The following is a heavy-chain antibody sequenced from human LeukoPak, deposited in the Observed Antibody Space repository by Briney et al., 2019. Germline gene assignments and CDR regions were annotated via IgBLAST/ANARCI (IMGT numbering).Heavy chain of an antibody. Sequence: GRSMRLSCAASGFTFSSYGMHWVRQAPGKGLEWVAVISYDGSNKYYADSVKGRFTISRDNSKNTLYLQMNSLRAEDTAVYYCAKDNYGSYSYGSSHFDYWGQGTLVTVSS. J-gene: IGHJ4*02. CDR3: AKDNYGSYSYGSSHFDY. D-gene: IGHD5-18*01. CDR1: GFTFSSYG. V-gene: IGHV3-30*18. CDR2: ISYDGSNK.